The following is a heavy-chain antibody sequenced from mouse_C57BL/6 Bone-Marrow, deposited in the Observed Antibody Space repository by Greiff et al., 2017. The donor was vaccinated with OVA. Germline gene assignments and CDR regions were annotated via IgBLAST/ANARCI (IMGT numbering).Heavy chain of an antibody. CDR2: IWWDDDK. Sequence: QVQLKQSGPGILQPSQTLSLTCSFSGFSLSTFGMGVGWIRQPSGKGLGWLAHIWWDDDKYYNPALKSRLTISKDTSKNQVFLQIANVDTADTATYFCARIAGFITPFAYWGQGTLVTVSA. V-gene: IGHV8-8*01. CDR1: GFSLSTFGMG. J-gene: IGHJ3*01. D-gene: IGHD1-1*01. CDR3: ARIAGFITPFAY.